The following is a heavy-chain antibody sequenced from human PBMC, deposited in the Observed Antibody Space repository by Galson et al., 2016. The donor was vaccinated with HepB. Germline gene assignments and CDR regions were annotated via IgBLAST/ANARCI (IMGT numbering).Heavy chain of an antibody. CDR2: ISGSGGST. Sequence: SLRLSGAASGFTFSSYAMSWVRQAPGKGLEWVSAISGSGGSTYYADSVQGRFTISRDNSKNTLFLQMNSRRAEDTAVFYCAKGSYSSSWYCYFDYWGQGTLVTVSS. J-gene: IGHJ4*02. V-gene: IGHV3-23*01. CDR3: AKGSYSSSWYCYFDY. D-gene: IGHD6-13*01. CDR1: GFTFSSYA.